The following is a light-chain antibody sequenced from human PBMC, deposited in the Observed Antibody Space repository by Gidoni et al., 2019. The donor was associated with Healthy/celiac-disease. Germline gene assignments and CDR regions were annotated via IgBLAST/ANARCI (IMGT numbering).Light chain of an antibody. V-gene: IGLV2-14*01. Sequence: QSALTQPASVSTSPGQSITISCTGTSSDVGGYNYVSWYQQHPGKAPKLMIYEVSNRPSGVPDRFSGSKSGNTASLTISGLQAEDEADYYCSSYTSNSTLYVFGTGTKVTV. CDR1: SSDVGGYNY. J-gene: IGLJ1*01. CDR2: EVS. CDR3: SSYTSNSTLYV.